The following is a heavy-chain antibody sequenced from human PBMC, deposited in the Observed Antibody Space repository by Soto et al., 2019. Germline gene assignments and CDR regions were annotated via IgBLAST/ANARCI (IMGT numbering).Heavy chain of an antibody. CDR3: ARGGSSSSFDY. CDR2: IYYSGST. V-gene: IGHV4-31*03. Sequence: SETLSLTCTVSGGSISSGGYYWSWIRQHPGKGLEWIGYIYYSGSTYYNPSLKSRVTISVDTSKNQFSLKLSSVTAADTAVYYCARGGSSSSFDYWGQGTQVTVSS. J-gene: IGHJ4*02. D-gene: IGHD6-6*01. CDR1: GGSISSGGYY.